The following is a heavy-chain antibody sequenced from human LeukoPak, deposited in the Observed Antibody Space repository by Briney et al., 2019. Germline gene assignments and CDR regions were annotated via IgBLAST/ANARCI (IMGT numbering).Heavy chain of an antibody. CDR3: ARDRSLSSSSAGNWFDP. Sequence: SETLSLTCTVSGGSISSYYWSWIRQPPGKGLEWIGSIYYSGSTYYNPSLKRRVTISVDTSKNQFSLKLSSVAAADTAVYYCARDRSLSSSSAGNWFDPWGQGTLVTVSS. J-gene: IGHJ5*02. D-gene: IGHD6-6*01. V-gene: IGHV4-59*12. CDR1: GGSISSYY. CDR2: IYYSGST.